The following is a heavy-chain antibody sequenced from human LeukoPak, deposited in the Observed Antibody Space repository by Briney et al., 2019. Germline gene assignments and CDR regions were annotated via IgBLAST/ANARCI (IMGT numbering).Heavy chain of an antibody. D-gene: IGHD3-16*02. CDR1: GFTFSNYG. Sequence: GGSLRLSCAASGFTFSNYGMHWVRQAPGKGLEWVAFIRYDGSNKYYADSVKGRFTISRDNSKNTLYLQMNSLRAEDTAVYYCVRDRGISFYFDYWGQGTLVTVSS. V-gene: IGHV3-30*02. CDR2: IRYDGSNK. CDR3: VRDRGISFYFDY. J-gene: IGHJ4*02.